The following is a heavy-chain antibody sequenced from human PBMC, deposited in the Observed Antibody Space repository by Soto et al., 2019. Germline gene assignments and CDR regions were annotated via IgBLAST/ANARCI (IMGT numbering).Heavy chain of an antibody. D-gene: IGHD6-19*01. V-gene: IGHV3-23*01. J-gene: IGHJ5*02. CDR2: ISGSGGST. CDR1: GFTFSSYA. Sequence: GGSLRLSCAASGFTFSSYAMSWVRQAPGKGLEWVSAISGSGGSTYYADSVKGRFTISRDNSKNTLYLQMNSLRAEDTAVYYCANHRSSGWHIGSKNWFDPWGQGTLVTVS. CDR3: ANHRSSGWHIGSKNWFDP.